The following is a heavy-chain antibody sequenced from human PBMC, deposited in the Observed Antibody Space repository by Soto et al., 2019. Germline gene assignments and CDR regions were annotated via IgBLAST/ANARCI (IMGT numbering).Heavy chain of an antibody. CDR1: GFTFSSYA. V-gene: IGHV3-30-3*01. Sequence: QVQLVESGGGVVQPGRSLRLSCAASGFTFSSYAMHWVRQAPGKGLEWVAVISYDGSNKYYADSVKGRFTISRDNSKNTLYLQMNSLRAEDTAVYYCAREADDHPFDYWGQGTLVTVSS. CDR2: ISYDGSNK. J-gene: IGHJ4*02. D-gene: IGHD3-3*01. CDR3: AREADDHPFDY.